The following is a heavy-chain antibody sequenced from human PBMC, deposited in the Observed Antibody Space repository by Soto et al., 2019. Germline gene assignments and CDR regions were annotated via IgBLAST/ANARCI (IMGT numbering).Heavy chain of an antibody. D-gene: IGHD5-12*01. CDR1: GYSFTSYW. CDR3: ARSGDGSLYYYYGMDV. Sequence: GESLKIYCKGSGYSFTSYWIGGVRQMPGKGVEWMGIIYPGDSDTRYSPSFQGQGTISADKSISTAYLQWSSLKASDTAMYYCARSGDGSLYYYYGMDVWGQGTTVTVSS. CDR2: IYPGDSDT. J-gene: IGHJ6*02. V-gene: IGHV5-51*01.